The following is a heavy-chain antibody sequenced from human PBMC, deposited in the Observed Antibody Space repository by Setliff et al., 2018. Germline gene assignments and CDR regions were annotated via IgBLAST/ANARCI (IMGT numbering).Heavy chain of an antibody. CDR1: GYTFTDYY. CDR2: MNPNSGNT. J-gene: IGHJ4*02. Sequence: ASVKVSCKASGYTFTDYYIYWVRQAPGQGLEWMGWMNPNSGNTGYAQKFQGRVTMTRNTSISTAYMDLSSLRFEDTAVYYCARAQSWSGGPYYFDNWGQGTLVTVSS. CDR3: ARAQSWSGGPYYFDN. D-gene: IGHD3-3*01. V-gene: IGHV1-8*02.